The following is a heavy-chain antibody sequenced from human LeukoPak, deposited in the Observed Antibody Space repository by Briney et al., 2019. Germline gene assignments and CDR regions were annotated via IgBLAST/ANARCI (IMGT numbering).Heavy chain of an antibody. CDR2: INSDGSST. CDR3: ARVVCSGGSCYSGPYDY. V-gene: IGHV3-74*01. CDR1: GFTFSSYS. D-gene: IGHD2-15*01. J-gene: IGHJ4*02. Sequence: GGSLRLSCAASGFTFSSYSMNWVRQAPGKGLEWVSRINSDGSSTSYADSVKGRFTISRDNAKNTLYLQMNSLRAEDTAVYYCARVVCSGGSCYSGPYDYWGQGTLVTVSS.